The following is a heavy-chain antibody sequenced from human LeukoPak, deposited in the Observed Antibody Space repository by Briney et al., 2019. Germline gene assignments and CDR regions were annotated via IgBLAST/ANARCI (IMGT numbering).Heavy chain of an antibody. D-gene: IGHD6-19*01. V-gene: IGHV3-7*01. J-gene: IGHJ4*02. CDR3: ASGSGWLIEN. Sequence: HPGGSLRLSCAASGFTFSRFWMNWVRQAPGKGLEWVANIKQDGGEKHYVDSVKGRFTIAGDNAKNSLYLQINSLRAEDTAVYCCASGSGWLIENWGQGTLVTVSS. CDR1: GFTFSRFW. CDR2: IKQDGGEK.